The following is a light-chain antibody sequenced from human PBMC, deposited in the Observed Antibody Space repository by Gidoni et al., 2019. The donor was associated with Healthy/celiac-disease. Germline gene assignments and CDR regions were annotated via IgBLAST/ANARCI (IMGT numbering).Light chain of an antibody. CDR1: KGISNY. CDR2: AAS. CDR3: QKYNSAPWT. V-gene: IGKV1-27*01. J-gene: IGKJ1*01. Sequence: DIQMTQSPSSLSASVGDSVTITCLASKGISNYLAWYQQKPGKFPKLLIYAASTLQSGVTSRFSGSGSGTDFTLTISSLQPEDVATYYCQKYNSAPWTFGQGTKVEIK.